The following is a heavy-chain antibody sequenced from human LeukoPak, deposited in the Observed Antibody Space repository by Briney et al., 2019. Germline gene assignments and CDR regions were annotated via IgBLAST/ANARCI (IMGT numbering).Heavy chain of an antibody. D-gene: IGHD3-10*01. CDR2: ISSSSSYI. Sequence: GGSLRLSCAASGFTFSSYSMNWVRQAPGKGLEWVSSISSSSSYIYYADSVKGRFTISRDNAKNSLYLQMNSLRAEDTAVYYCARGRGYYGSGSYGDDYWGQGTLVTVSS. V-gene: IGHV3-21*01. CDR3: ARGRGYYGSGSYGDDY. CDR1: GFTFSSYS. J-gene: IGHJ4*02.